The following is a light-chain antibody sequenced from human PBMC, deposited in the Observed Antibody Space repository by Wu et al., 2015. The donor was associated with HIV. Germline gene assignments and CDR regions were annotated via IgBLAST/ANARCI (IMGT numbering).Light chain of an antibody. CDR1: QSIVIW. Sequence: DIQMTQSPSTLSTSVGDRVTITCRASQSIVIWLAWYQQKPGKAPNLLIYGASNLETGVPPRFGGSGSGTEFTLTISSLQPDDFATYYCQQYYTYPFTFGPGTKVDLK. J-gene: IGKJ3*01. V-gene: IGKV1-5*03. CDR2: GAS. CDR3: QQYYTYPFT.